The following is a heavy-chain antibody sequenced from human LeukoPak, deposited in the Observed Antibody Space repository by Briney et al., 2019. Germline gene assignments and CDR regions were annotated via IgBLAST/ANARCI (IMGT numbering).Heavy chain of an antibody. J-gene: IGHJ5*02. V-gene: IGHV4-39*01. Sequence: SETLSLTCTVSGGSISSSSYYWGWIRQPPGKGLEWIGSIYYSGSTYYNPSLKSRVTISVDTSKNQFSLKLSSVTAADTAVYYCARKGTGYSSSWYTPMGWFDPWGQGTLVTVSS. D-gene: IGHD6-13*01. CDR3: ARKGTGYSSSWYTPMGWFDP. CDR2: IYYSGST. CDR1: GGSISSSSYY.